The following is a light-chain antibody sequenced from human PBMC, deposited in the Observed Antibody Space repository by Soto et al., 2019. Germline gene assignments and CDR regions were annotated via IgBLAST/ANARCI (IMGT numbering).Light chain of an antibody. CDR2: GAS. Sequence: EIVLTQSPGTLSLSPVERATLSGMASQSVSSRYLAWYQQKPGQAPRLLIYGASSRATGIPDRFSGSGSGTEFTLTISSLQSEDFAVYYCQQYGSSPPWTFGQGTRLEIK. J-gene: IGKJ5*01. CDR3: QQYGSSPPWT. CDR1: QSVSSRY. V-gene: IGKV3-20*01.